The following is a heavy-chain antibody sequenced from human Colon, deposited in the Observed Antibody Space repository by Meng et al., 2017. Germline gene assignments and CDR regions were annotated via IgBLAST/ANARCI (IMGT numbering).Heavy chain of an antibody. CDR3: ARIRPRLGGKTFDP. CDR1: GGSFSGYY. Sequence: QAQLHDWGDGQLRPSGTLSLTCAVYGGSFSGYYWSLIRQPPGKGMEWIGEINHSGSTNYNPSLKSRVTISVETSKNQFSLKLSSVTAADTAVYYCARIRPRLGGKTFDPWGQGTLVTVFS. D-gene: IGHD3-16*01. V-gene: IGHV4-34*01. J-gene: IGHJ5*02. CDR2: INHSGST.